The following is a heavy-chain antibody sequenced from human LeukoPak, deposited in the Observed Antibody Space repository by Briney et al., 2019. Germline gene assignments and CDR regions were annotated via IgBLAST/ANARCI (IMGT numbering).Heavy chain of an antibody. CDR1: GFTFSSYW. CDR3: ARDPQEYSSSWYRVNYYYYYMDV. J-gene: IGHJ6*03. V-gene: IGHV3-7*01. Sequence: GGSLRLSCAASGFTFSSYWMSWVRQAPGKGLEWVANIKQDGSEKYYVDSVKGRFTISRDNAKNSLYLQMNSLRAEDTAVYYCARDPQEYSSSWYRVNYYYYYMDVWGKGTTVTVSS. CDR2: IKQDGSEK. D-gene: IGHD6-13*01.